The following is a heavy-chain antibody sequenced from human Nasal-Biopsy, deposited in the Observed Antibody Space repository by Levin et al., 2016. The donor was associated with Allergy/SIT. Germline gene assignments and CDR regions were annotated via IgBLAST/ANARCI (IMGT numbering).Heavy chain of an antibody. D-gene: IGHD5-24*01. CDR1: GFMFRTYW. CDR2: IKEDGSET. CDR3: ARVTQQLAPGRPTHDDFDL. V-gene: IGHV3-7*04. Sequence: GGSLRLSCAASGFMFRTYWMTWVRRAPGKGLEWLANIKEDGSETYYADSVKGRFTISRDNAKNSLYLQMNGLRADDTAVYYCARVTQQLAPGRPTHDDFDLWGHGTMVSVSS. J-gene: IGHJ3*01.